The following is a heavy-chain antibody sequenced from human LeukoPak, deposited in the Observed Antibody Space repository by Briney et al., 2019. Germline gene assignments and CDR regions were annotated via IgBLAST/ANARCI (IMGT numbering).Heavy chain of an antibody. D-gene: IGHD2-21*02. CDR3: ARGEYCGGDCQGAFDI. J-gene: IGHJ3*02. CDR1: GGSFSGYY. CDR2: INHSGST. Sequence: SETLSLTCAVYGGSFSGYYWSWIRQPPGKGLEWIGEINHSGSTNYNPSLKSRVTISVDTSKNQFSLKLSSVTAADTAVYYCARGEYCGGDCQGAFDIWGQGTMVTVSS. V-gene: IGHV4-34*01.